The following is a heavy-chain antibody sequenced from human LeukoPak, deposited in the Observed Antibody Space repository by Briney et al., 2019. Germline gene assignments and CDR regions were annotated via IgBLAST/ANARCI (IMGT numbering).Heavy chain of an antibody. J-gene: IGHJ4*02. Sequence: GGSLRLSCAASGFTFSSYWMHWVRQAPGKGLVWVSRINSDGSSISYADSVKGRFTMSRDNSKNTVHLQMNSLRAEDTAVYYCAKDEYYDSSGLDYWGRGTLVTVSS. CDR3: AKDEYYDSSGLDY. CDR1: GFTFSSYW. D-gene: IGHD3-22*01. CDR2: INSDGSSI. V-gene: IGHV3-74*01.